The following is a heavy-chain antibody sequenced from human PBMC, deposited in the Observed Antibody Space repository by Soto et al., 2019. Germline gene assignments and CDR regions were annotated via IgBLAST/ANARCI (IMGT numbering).Heavy chain of an antibody. V-gene: IGHV6-1*01. CDR1: GHSVSSNSAG. D-gene: IGHD1-26*01. Sequence: PSQTVSLTCAITGHSVSSNSAGWSWVMQSPSRGLEWLGRTYYRSKWYYEYAVSVRGRISINPDTSKNQYSLQLISVPPEDTAGYFCATGYQNNRRIFDYWGQGTMVTVSS. J-gene: IGHJ4*03. CDR2: TYYRSKWYY. CDR3: ATGYQNNRRIFDY.